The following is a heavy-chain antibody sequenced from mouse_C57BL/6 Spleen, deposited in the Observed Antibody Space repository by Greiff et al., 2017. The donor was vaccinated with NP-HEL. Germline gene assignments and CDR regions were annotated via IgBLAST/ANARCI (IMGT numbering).Heavy chain of an antibody. CDR3: ERRRTYYYSSSYWYFDV. V-gene: IGHV1-81*01. CDR1: GYTFTSYG. J-gene: IGHJ1*03. Sequence: QVQLKQSGAELARPGASVKLSCKASGYTFTSYGISWVKQRTGQGLEWIGEIYPRSGNTYYIEKFKGKATLTADKSSSTAYMELRSLTSEDSAVYVGERRRTYYYSSSYWYFDVWGTGTTVTVSS. CDR2: IYPRSGNT. D-gene: IGHD1-1*01.